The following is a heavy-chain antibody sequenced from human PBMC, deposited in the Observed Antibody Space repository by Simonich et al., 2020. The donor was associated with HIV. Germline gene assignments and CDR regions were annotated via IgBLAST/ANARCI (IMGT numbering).Heavy chain of an antibody. Sequence: QVQLQQWGAGLLKASETLSLTCAVYGGSFSGYYWSWIRQPPGKGLEWIGEINHSGSTNYNPSLKSRVTISVDTSKNQFSLKLSSVTAADTAVYYCATTINYEDAFDIWGQGTMVTVSS. CDR2: INHSGST. J-gene: IGHJ3*02. D-gene: IGHD4-4*01. V-gene: IGHV4-34*01. CDR1: GGSFSGYY. CDR3: ATTINYEDAFDI.